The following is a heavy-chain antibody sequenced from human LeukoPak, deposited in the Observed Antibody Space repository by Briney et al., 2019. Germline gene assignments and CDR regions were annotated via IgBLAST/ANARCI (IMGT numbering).Heavy chain of an antibody. CDR1: GYTFTGYY. CDR2: INPNSGGT. Sequence: ASVKVSCKASGYTFTGYYMHWVRQAPGQGLEWMGWINPNSGGTNYAQKFQGRVTMTRDTSISTAYMELSRLRSDDTAVYYCARESGSSAGAFDIWGQGTMVAVSS. V-gene: IGHV1-2*02. CDR3: ARESGSSAGAFDI. J-gene: IGHJ3*02. D-gene: IGHD1-26*01.